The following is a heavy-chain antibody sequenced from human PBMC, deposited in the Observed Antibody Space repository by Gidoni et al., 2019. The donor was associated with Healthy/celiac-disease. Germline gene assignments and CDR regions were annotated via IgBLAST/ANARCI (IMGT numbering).Heavy chain of an antibody. J-gene: IGHJ4*02. CDR3: TRDKGLNNWNDAVDY. D-gene: IGHD1-20*01. CDR2: IRSKAYGGTT. V-gene: IGHV3-49*05. CDR1: GFPFGDYG. Sequence: EVQLVESGGGLVKPGRSLRLSCTASGFPFGDYGMSWFRPAPGKGLGWVGFIRSKAYGGTTEYAASVKGRFTISRDDSKSIAYLQMNSLKTEDTAVYYCTRDKGLNNWNDAVDYWGQGTLVTVSS.